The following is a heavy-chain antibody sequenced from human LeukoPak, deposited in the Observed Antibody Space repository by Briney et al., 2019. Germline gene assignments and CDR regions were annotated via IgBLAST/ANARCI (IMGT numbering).Heavy chain of an antibody. CDR3: ARDPASKLWFGELWMGPFDY. D-gene: IGHD3-10*01. Sequence: PSETLSLTCTVSGGSISSSSYCWGWIRQPPGKGLEWIGSIYYSGSTYYNPSLKSRVTISVDTSKNQFSLKLSSVTAADTAVYYCARDPASKLWFGELWMGPFDYWGLGTLLTVSS. V-gene: IGHV4-39*07. CDR1: GGSISSSSYC. CDR2: IYYSGST. J-gene: IGHJ4*02.